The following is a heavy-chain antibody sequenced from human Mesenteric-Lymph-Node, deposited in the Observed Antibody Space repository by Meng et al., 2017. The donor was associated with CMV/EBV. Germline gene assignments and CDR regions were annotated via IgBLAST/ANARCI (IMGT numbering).Heavy chain of an antibody. CDR2: ISSSSSYI. CDR1: GFTFSSYT. D-gene: IGHD2-2*01. V-gene: IGHV3-21*01. Sequence: GGSLRLSCAASGFTFSSYTMNWVRQAPGKGLEWVSSISSSSSYIYYADSVKGRFTISRDNAKNSLYLQMNSLRAEDTAVYYCARDKGYCSSTSCDGGSGFDYWGQGTLVTVSS. CDR3: ARDKGYCSSTSCDGGSGFDY. J-gene: IGHJ4*02.